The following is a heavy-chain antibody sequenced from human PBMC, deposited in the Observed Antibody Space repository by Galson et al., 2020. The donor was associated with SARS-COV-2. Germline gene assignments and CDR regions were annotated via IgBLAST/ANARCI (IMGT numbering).Heavy chain of an antibody. D-gene: IGHD4-17*01. CDR3: TTDGPVTSYYYYYGMDV. V-gene: IGHV3-15*01. CDR2: IKSKTDGGTT. J-gene: IGHJ6*02. Sequence: TGGSLRLSCAVSGFTLSNAWMSWVRQAPGKGLEWVGRIKSKTDGGTTDYAAPVKGRFTISRDDSKNTLYLQMNSLKTEDTAVYYCTTDGPVTSYYYYYGMDVWGQGTTVTVSS. CDR1: GFTLSNAW.